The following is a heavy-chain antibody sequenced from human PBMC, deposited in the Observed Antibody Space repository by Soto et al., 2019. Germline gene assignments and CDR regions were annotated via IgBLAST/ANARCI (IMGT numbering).Heavy chain of an antibody. CDR2: IIPILGIA. J-gene: IGHJ1*01. Sequence: QVQLVQSGAEVKKPGSSVKVSCKASGGTFSSYTISWVRQAPGQGLEWMGRIIPILGIANYAQKFQGRVTITAEKSTSTADMELRSLISEHTAVYYCARDAGYSCGWPDQPGGGGEYFQHWGQGTLVTVSS. CDR1: GGTFSSYT. CDR3: ARDAGYSCGWPDQPGGGGEYFQH. D-gene: IGHD6-19*01. V-gene: IGHV1-69*08.